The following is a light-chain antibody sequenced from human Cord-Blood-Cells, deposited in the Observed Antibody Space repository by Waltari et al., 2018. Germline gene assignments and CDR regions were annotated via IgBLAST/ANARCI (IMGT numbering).Light chain of an antibody. CDR1: RSDAGGYNY. CDR2: DVS. CDR3: SSYTSSSTWV. J-gene: IGLJ3*02. V-gene: IGLV2-14*01. Sequence: QSALTQPASVSGSPGKSIPISCTGTRSDAGGYNYVSWYQQHPGKAPKLMIYDVSNRPSGVSNRFSGSKSGNTASLTISGLQAEDEADYYCSSYTSSSTWVFGGGTKLTVL.